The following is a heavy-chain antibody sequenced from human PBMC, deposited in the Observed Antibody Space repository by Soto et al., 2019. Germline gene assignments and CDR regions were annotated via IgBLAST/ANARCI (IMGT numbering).Heavy chain of an antibody. J-gene: IGHJ4*02. V-gene: IGHV1-24*01. CDR3: ATGPPLIVGATHEGFFDY. D-gene: IGHD1-26*01. CDR1: GYTLTELS. CDR2: FDPEDGET. Sequence: ASMKVSCKVSGYTLTELSMNWVRQAPGNGLEWMGGFDPEDGETIYAQKFQGRVTMTEDTSTDTAYMELSSLRSEDTAVYYCATGPPLIVGATHEGFFDYWGQGTLVTVSS.